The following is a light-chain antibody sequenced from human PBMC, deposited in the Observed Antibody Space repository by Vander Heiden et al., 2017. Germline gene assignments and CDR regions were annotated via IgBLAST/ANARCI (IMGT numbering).Light chain of an antibody. CDR2: AAS. V-gene: IGKV1-39*01. Sequence: DIQMTQSTSSLSASVGDRVTITCRASQSISSYLNWYQQKPGKAPKLLIYAASSLQSGVPSRFSGSGSGTDFTLTISRLQPEDFATYYCQQSYSTLFTFGHGTKVDIK. J-gene: IGKJ3*01. CDR3: QQSYSTLFT. CDR1: QSISSY.